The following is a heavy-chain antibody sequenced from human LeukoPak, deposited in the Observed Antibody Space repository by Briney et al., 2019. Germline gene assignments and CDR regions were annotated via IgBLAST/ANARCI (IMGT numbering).Heavy chain of an antibody. CDR2: IYYSGST. D-gene: IGHD2-15*01. V-gene: IGHV4-39*01. CDR3: ATPPIGYCSGGSRET. CDR1: GGSISSSSYY. Sequence: PSETLSLTCTVSGGSISSSSYYWGWIRQPPGKGLEWIGSIYYSGSTYYNSSLKSRVTISVDTSKNQFSLKLSSVTAADTAVYYCATPPIGYCSGGSRETWGQGTLVTVSS. J-gene: IGHJ5*02.